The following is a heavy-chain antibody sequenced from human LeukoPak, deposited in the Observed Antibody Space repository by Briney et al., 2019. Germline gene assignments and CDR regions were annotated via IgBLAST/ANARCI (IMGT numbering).Heavy chain of an antibody. CDR2: IVVGSGNT. D-gene: IGHD5-18*01. J-gene: IGHJ4*02. V-gene: IGHV1-58*01. CDR1: GFTFPISA. CDR3: AAPSRIQLDY. Sequence: SVTVSCKASGFTFPISAVQWVRQARGQRLEWIGWIVVGSGNTNYAQKFQERVTITRDMSTSTAYMELSSLRSEDTAVYYCAAPSRIQLDYWGQGTLVTVSS.